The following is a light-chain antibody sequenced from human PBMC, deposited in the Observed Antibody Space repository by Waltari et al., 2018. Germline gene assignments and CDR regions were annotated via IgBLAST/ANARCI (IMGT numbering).Light chain of an antibody. Sequence: QSALTQPASVSGSPGQSITISCTGSSSDVVNYDFVSWYQQYPGKAPKVIIYEVNKRPSGVCGLFSCPKSGNTASLTISGLQPEDEADYHCCSYATRNTPVAFGGGTKVTLL. V-gene: IGLV2-23*02. CDR3: CSYATRNTPVA. CDR1: SSDVVNYDF. CDR2: EVN. J-gene: IGLJ2*01.